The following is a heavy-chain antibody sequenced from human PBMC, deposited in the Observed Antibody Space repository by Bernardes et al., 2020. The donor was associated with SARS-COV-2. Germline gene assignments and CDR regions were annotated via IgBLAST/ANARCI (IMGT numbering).Heavy chain of an antibody. V-gene: IGHV3-74*01. D-gene: IGHD3-10*01. CDR1: GFSFSSYW. Sequence: GGSLRLSCVASGFSFSSYWMYWVRQAPGKGLVWVSRIDGDGSSTSYADSVKGRFTISRDNAKNTLYLQMNSLRVEDTAVYHCARPGIEAPPLNWFDPWGQGTLVTVSS. CDR2: IDGDGSST. CDR3: ARPGIEAPPLNWFDP. J-gene: IGHJ5*02.